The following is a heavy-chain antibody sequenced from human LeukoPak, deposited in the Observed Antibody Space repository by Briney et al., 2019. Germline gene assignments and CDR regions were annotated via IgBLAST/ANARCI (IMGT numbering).Heavy chain of an antibody. V-gene: IGHV1-69*01. J-gene: IGHJ4*02. Sequence: SVKVSCKASGGTFSSYAISWVRQAPGQGLEWMGGIIPIFGTANYAQKFQGRVAITADESTSTAYMELSSLRSEDTAVYYCARSSGWYFPFDYWGQGTLVTVSS. CDR3: ARSSGWYFPFDY. D-gene: IGHD6-19*01. CDR1: GGTFSSYA. CDR2: IIPIFGTA.